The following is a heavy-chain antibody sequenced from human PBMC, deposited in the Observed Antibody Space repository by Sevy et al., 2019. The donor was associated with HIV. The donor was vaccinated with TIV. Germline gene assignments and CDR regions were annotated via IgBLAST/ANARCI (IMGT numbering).Heavy chain of an antibody. CDR3: AKALNPALESMMEVILRTLKGFDV. CDR2: ISGPGLST. J-gene: IGHJ3*01. D-gene: IGHD3-22*01. V-gene: IGHV3-23*01. CDR1: GFTFNTHA. Sequence: GGSLRLSCTASGFTFNTHAMTWVRQAPGKGLEWVSVISGPGLSTYYADSVKGRFTISRDNSKNTLYLQMNSLKVDDTATYYGAKALNPALESMMEVILRTLKGFDVWGQGTMVTVSS.